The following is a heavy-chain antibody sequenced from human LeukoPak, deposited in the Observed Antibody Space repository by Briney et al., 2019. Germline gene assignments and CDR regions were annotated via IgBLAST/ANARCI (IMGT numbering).Heavy chain of an antibody. J-gene: IGHJ4*02. V-gene: IGHV1-8*03. CDR1: GYTFTSYD. CDR2: MNPNSGNT. D-gene: IGHD6-13*01. CDR3: ARGRKFGRYGSWYYFDY. Sequence: GASVKVSCKASGYTFTSYDINWVRQATGQGLEWMGWMNPNSGNTGYAQKFQGRVTITRNTSISTAYMELSSLRSEDTAVYYCARGRKFGRYGSWYYFDYWGQGTLVTVSS.